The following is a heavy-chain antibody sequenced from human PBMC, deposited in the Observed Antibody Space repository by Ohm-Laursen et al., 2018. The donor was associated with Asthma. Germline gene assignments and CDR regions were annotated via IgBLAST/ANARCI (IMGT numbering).Heavy chain of an antibody. CDR2: ISAYNGNT. V-gene: IGHV1-18*04. J-gene: IGHJ5*02. D-gene: IGHD3-22*01. CDR1: GYTFTSYG. Sequence: ASVKVSCKASGYTFTSYGISWVRQAPGQGLEWMGWISAYNGNTNYAQKLQGRVTMTTDTSTSTAYMELRSLRSDDTAVYYCARDQRRTDCYDSSGYPNWFDPWGQGTLVTVSS. CDR3: ARDQRRTDCYDSSGYPNWFDP.